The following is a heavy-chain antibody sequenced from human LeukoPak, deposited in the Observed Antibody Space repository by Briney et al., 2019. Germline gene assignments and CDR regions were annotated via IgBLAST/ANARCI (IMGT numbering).Heavy chain of an antibody. D-gene: IGHD4-17*01. CDR2: IYYSGST. CDR3: ARRMTTVTTFDY. CDR1: GGSISSYY. Sequence: SETLSLTCTVSGGSISSYYWSWIRQPPGKGLEWIGYIYYSGSTNYNPSLKSRVTISVDTSKNQFSLKLSPVTAADTAVYYCARRMTTVTTFDYWGQGTLVTVSS. V-gene: IGHV4-59*01. J-gene: IGHJ4*02.